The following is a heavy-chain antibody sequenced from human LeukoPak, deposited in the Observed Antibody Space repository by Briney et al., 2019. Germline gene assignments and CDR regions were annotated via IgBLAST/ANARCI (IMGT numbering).Heavy chain of an antibody. J-gene: IGHJ4*02. V-gene: IGHV5-51*01. D-gene: IGHD7-27*01. CDR2: IDPGDSDT. Sequence: KVGASLKISSKASGYSFTSYLIGWGRPMRGKGLGWMGIIDPGDSDTRYSPYFQGQVTTSADKSISTAYLQWSSLKASDSAMYYCARPVDRQLGVDYWGQGTLVTVSS. CDR3: ARPVDRQLGVDY. CDR1: GYSFTSYL.